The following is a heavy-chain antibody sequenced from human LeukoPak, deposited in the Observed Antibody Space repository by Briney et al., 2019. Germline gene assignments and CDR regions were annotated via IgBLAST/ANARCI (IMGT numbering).Heavy chain of an antibody. J-gene: IGHJ5*02. CDR1: GYSISSGYY. CDR2: TYESEKT. Sequence: PSETLSLTCTVSGYSISSGYYWGWIRQPPGKGLEWIGNTYESEKTHYNPSLKSRVTISIDTSRNQFSLKLTSVTAADTAVYYCAREAYGDDGGWLDPWGQGTLVTVSS. CDR3: AREAYGDDGGWLDP. D-gene: IGHD4-17*01. V-gene: IGHV4-38-2*02.